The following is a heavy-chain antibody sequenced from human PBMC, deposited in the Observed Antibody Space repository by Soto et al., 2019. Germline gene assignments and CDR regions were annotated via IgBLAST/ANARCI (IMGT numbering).Heavy chain of an antibody. J-gene: IGHJ3*02. CDR3: AKKGAYDYVWGSYRWGAFDI. D-gene: IGHD3-16*02. CDR1: GFTFSSYA. CDR2: ISGSGGST. V-gene: IGHV3-23*01. Sequence: PGGSLRLSCAASGFTFSSYAMSWVRQAQGKGLEWVSAISGSGGSTYYADSVKGRFTISRDNSKNTLYLQMNSLRAEDTAVYYCAKKGAYDYVWGSYRWGAFDIWGQGTMVTVSS.